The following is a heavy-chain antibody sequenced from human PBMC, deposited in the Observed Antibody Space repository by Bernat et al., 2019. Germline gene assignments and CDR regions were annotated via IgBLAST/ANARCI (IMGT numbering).Heavy chain of an antibody. CDR1: GFTFSSYG. Sequence: QVQLVESGGGVVQPGGSLRLSCAASGFTFSSYGMHWVRPAPGKGLEWVAFIRYDGSNKYYADSVKGRFTISRDNSKNTLYLQMNSLRAEYTAVYYCAKDSWQWLIPPWTFDYWGQGTLVTVSS. CDR3: AKDSWQWLIPPWTFDY. CDR2: IRYDGSNK. V-gene: IGHV3-30*02. J-gene: IGHJ4*02. D-gene: IGHD6-19*01.